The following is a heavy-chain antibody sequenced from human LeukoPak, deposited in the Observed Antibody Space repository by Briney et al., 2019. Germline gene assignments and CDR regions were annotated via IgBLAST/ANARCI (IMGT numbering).Heavy chain of an antibody. CDR1: GFTFSSYA. CDR3: ASSPSRSYYYYMDV. Sequence: GGSLRLSCAASGFTFSSYAMHGGRQAPGKGLEYVSAISSNGASTYYAISVKGGFTISRDNSKNTLYLQMGSLRAEDMAVYYCASSPSRSYYYYMDVWGKGTTVTISS. J-gene: IGHJ6*03. CDR2: ISSNGAST. V-gene: IGHV3-64*01.